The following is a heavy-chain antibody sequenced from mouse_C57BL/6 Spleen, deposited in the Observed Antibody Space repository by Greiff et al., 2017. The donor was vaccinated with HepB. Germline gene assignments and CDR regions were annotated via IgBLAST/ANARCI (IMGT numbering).Heavy chain of an antibody. CDR1: GFSLTSYA. V-gene: IGHV2-9-1*01. D-gene: IGHD1-1*01. CDR2: IWTGGGT. Sequence: VQLQQSGPGLVAPSQSLSITCTVSGFSLTSYAISWVRQPPGKGLEWLGVIWTGGGTNYNSALKSRLSISKDNSKSQVFLKMNSLQTDDTARYYCARLITTVVAGAMDYWGQGTSVTVSS. CDR3: ARLITTVVAGAMDY. J-gene: IGHJ4*01.